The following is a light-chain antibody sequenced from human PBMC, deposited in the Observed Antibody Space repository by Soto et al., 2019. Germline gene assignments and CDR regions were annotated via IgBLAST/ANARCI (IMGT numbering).Light chain of an antibody. V-gene: IGKV1-5*01. CDR1: QSITSW. CDR2: DAS. Sequence: DIQMTQSPSTLSAAVGDRVTITCRASQSITSWLAWYQQKSGKAPRLLIYDASTLESGVPSRFSGSGSGTEFTLTINSLQPDDFVIYHCQQYSIYPYTFGQGTKLEIK. CDR3: QQYSIYPYT. J-gene: IGKJ2*01.